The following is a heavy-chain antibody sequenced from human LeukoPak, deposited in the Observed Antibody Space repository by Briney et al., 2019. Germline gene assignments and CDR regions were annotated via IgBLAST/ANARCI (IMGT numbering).Heavy chain of an antibody. CDR3: ASSVRGAQPVN. Sequence: GGSLRLSCAASGFTFSSYSMNWVRQAPGKGLEWVSSISSSSSYIYYADSVKGRFTIYRDNAKNSLYLQMNSQRAEDTAVYYCASSVRGAQPVNWGQGTLVTVSS. CDR1: GFTFSSYS. V-gene: IGHV3-21*01. J-gene: IGHJ4*02. CDR2: ISSSSSYI. D-gene: IGHD3-10*01.